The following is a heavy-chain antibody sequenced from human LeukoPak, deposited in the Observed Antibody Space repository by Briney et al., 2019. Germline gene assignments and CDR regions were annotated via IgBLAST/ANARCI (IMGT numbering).Heavy chain of an antibody. CDR3: AKVKGWYGEGYFDY. CDR1: VLAVSSNY. CDR2: IYSDGRT. J-gene: IGHJ4*02. Sequence: GGSLRLSCAASVLAVSSNYMNWVRQAPGKGLEWVSVIYSDGRTYYADSVKGRFTISRDISKNTLFLQMTSLRAEDTAVYYCAKVKGWYGEGYFDYWGQGTLVTASS. V-gene: IGHV3-53*01. D-gene: IGHD3-10*01.